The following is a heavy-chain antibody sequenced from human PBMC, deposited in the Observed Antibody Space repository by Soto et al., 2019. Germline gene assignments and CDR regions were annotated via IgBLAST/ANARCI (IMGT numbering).Heavy chain of an antibody. D-gene: IGHD6-6*01. V-gene: IGHV1-18*01. CDR1: GYTFTSYG. Sequence: QVHLVQSGAEVKKPGTSVKVSCKASGYTFTSYGISWVRQAPGQGLEWMGWINGYNGNTNYAQKFQGRVSMTTDTSTRTAYMELRSLRSDDTAVFYCARDVGYSTSYPNFDYWGQGTLVTVSS. CDR3: ARDVGYSTSYPNFDY. J-gene: IGHJ4*02. CDR2: INGYNGNT.